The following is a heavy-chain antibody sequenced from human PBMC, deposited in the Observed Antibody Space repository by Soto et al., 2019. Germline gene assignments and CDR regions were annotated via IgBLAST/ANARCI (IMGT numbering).Heavy chain of an antibody. CDR1: GGSISSSSYY. J-gene: IGHJ3*02. CDR2: VYYSGTT. D-gene: IGHD6-19*01. Sequence: QLVLQESGPGLVKSSETLSLTCSVSGGSISSSSYYWNWIRQSPGKGLEWIGSVYYSGTTYYNPSLKGRVTISVDTYNQFSLRRSSVTAADTAYYFCARRPMIGPVAENAFDIWGQGTRVTVSS. V-gene: IGHV4-39*01. CDR3: ARRPMIGPVAENAFDI.